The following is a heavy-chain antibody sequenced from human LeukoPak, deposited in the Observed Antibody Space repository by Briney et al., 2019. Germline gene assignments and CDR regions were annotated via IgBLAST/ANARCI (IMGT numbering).Heavy chain of an antibody. CDR2: IKQDGSEK. Sequence: GGSLRLSCAASGFTFSSYWMSWVRQAPGKGLEWVANIKQDGSEKYYVDSVKGRFTISRDNAKNSPYLQMNSLRAEDTAVYYCARDGEDDFWSGYFDYWGQGTLVTVSS. CDR1: GFTFSSYW. V-gene: IGHV3-7*01. CDR3: ARDGEDDFWSGYFDY. D-gene: IGHD3-3*01. J-gene: IGHJ4*02.